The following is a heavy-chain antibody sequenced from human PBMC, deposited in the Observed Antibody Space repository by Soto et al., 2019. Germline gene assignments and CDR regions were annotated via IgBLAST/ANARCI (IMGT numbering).Heavy chain of an antibody. D-gene: IGHD3-10*01. CDR3: ARGFPSLRYYYAKKGGDWFDP. CDR2: MNPNSGNT. J-gene: IGHJ5*02. V-gene: IGHV1-8*01. Sequence: QVQLVQSGAEVKKPGASVKVSCKASGYTFTSYDINWVRQATGQGLEWMGWMNPNSGNTGYAQKFKGRVTMTRNTSISTAYMELSSLRSEDTAVYYCARGFPSLRYYYAKKGGDWFDPWGQGTLVTVSS. CDR1: GYTFTSYD.